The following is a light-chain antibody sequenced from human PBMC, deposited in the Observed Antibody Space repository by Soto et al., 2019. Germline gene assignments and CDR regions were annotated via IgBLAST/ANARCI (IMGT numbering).Light chain of an antibody. CDR2: AAS. J-gene: IGKJ2*01. CDR1: QGISSY. Sequence: AIRMTQSPSSLSASTGDRVTITCRASQGISSYLAWYQQKPGKAPKLLIYAASTLQSGVPSRFSGSGSGTDFTLTISCLQSEDFATYYCQQYNTPYTFGQGTKLEIK. V-gene: IGKV1-8*01. CDR3: QQYNTPYT.